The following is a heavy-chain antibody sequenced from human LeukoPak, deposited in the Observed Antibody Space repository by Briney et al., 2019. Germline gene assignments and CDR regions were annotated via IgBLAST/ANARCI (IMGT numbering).Heavy chain of an antibody. CDR1: GYTFNSYG. V-gene: IGHV1-18*01. CDR2: ISAYKDTT. J-gene: IGHJ4*02. D-gene: IGHD3-9*01. CDR3: AREYYDVLTGYYHFDY. Sequence: ASVKASCKASGYTFNSYGIGWVRQAPGQGLEWMGWISAYKDTTKYAQRLQGRVTMTRDTSTSTAYMELRSRRSDDTAVYYCAREYYDVLTGYYHFDYWGQGTLVTVSS.